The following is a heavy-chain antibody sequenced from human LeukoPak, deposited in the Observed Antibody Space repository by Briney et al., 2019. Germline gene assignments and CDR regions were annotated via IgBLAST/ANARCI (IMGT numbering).Heavy chain of an antibody. J-gene: IGHJ4*02. CDR1: GGSFSGYY. CDR2: INHSGST. V-gene: IGHV4-34*01. D-gene: IGHD3-3*01. CDR3: ARQNFWSGYVDY. Sequence: SETLSLTCAVNGGSFSGYYWSWIRQPPGKGLEWIGEINHSGSTNYNPSLKSRVTISVDTSKNQFSLKLSSVTAADTAVYYCARQNFWSGYVDYWGQGTLVTVSS.